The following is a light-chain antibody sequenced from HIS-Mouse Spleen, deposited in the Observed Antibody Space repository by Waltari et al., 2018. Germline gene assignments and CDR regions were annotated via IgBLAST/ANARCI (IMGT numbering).Light chain of an antibody. Sequence: EIVMTQSPATLSVSPGERATLSCRASQSVSSNLAWYQQKPGQAPRLLIYGASTKATGLPARFSGSESEAEFTLTISSMQSEDCAVDYCQQYNNWPTFGGGTKVEIK. CDR3: QQYNNWPT. J-gene: IGKJ4*01. CDR1: QSVSSN. CDR2: GAS. V-gene: IGKV3-15*01.